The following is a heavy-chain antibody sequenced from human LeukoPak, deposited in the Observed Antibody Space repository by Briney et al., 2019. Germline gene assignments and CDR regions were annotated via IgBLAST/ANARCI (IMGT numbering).Heavy chain of an antibody. CDR2: ISITSTYV. CDR3: ARVPHYCSSTSCHFDY. D-gene: IGHD2-2*01. V-gene: IGHV3-21*01. CDR1: GFIFSNYN. Sequence: SGGSLRLSCGASGFIFSNYNMNWVRQAPEKRLEWVSSISITSTYVYYADSVKGRFTISRDNAKNSLYLQMNSLKAEDTAVYYCARVPHYCSSTSCHFDYWGQGTLVTVSS. J-gene: IGHJ4*02.